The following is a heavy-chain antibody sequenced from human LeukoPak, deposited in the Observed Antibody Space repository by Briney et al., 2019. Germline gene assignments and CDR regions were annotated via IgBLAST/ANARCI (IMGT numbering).Heavy chain of an antibody. Sequence: GGSLRLSCAASGFTFSSYAMSWVRQAPGKGLEWVSAISGSGGSTYYADSVKGRFTISRDNSKNTLYLQMNSLRAEDTAVYYCAKDLGNWNDYYYYYGMDVWGQGTTVTVSS. V-gene: IGHV3-23*01. J-gene: IGHJ6*02. CDR2: ISGSGGST. CDR1: GFTFSSYA. D-gene: IGHD1-20*01. CDR3: AKDLGNWNDYYYYYGMDV.